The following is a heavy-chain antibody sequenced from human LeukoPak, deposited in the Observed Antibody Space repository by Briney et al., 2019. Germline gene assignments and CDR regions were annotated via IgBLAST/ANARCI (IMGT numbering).Heavy chain of an antibody. V-gene: IGHV3-23*01. D-gene: IGHD3-22*01. CDR3: AKVWDYFESSGDLF. CDR1: GFTFSNYY. J-gene: IGHJ4*02. Sequence: GGSLRLSCAASGFTFSNYYMSWVRQAPGKGLEWVSAISGSGGTTYYADSVKGRFTISRDNSKNTLFLQMNSLRAEDTAVYYCAKVWDYFESSGDLFWGQGTLVTVSS. CDR2: ISGSGGTT.